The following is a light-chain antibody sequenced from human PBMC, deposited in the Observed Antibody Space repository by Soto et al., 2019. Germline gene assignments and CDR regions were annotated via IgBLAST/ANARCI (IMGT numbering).Light chain of an antibody. V-gene: IGKV1-5*03. J-gene: IGKJ1*01. CDR1: QSISSW. Sequence: DIQMTQSPSTLSASVGDRVIITCRASQSISSWLAWYQQKPGRAPKLLISKASALESGVPSRFSGSGSGTDFTLTIRDVQPDDFAIYYCQQYNSYRAFGQGTKVDIK. CDR3: QQYNSYRA. CDR2: KAS.